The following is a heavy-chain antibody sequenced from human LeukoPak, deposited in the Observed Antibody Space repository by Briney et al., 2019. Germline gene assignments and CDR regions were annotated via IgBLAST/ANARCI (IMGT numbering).Heavy chain of an antibody. Sequence: PGGSLRLSCAASGLPFSTYWMSWVRQAPGKGLEWVANIKKDGNEKYYVDSVKGRFTISRDNAKNSLYLQMNSLRAEDTALYYCAKDTRIAAAGFHVDYWGQGTLVTVSS. J-gene: IGHJ4*02. CDR3: AKDTRIAAAGFHVDY. V-gene: IGHV3-7*03. CDR2: IKKDGNEK. D-gene: IGHD6-13*01. CDR1: GLPFSTYW.